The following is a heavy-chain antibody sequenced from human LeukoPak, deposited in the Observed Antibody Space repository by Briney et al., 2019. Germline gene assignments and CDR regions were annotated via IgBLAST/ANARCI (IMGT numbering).Heavy chain of an antibody. V-gene: IGHV3-30*04. CDR1: EFIFSRYA. CDR3: ARDRRDGNNLAFHFDY. J-gene: IGHJ4*02. D-gene: IGHD5-24*01. CDR2: LPYDDTNE. Sequence: GRSLRLSCAASEFIFSRYAMHWVRQAPGKGLEWVAILPYDDTNEYYADSVAGRFTISRDNSKNTLYLQMNSLRPDDTAVYYCARDRRDGNNLAFHFDYWGQGTLVTVSS.